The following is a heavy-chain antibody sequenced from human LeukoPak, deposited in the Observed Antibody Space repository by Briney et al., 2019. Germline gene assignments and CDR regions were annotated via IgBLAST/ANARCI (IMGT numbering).Heavy chain of an antibody. V-gene: IGHV1-2*02. Sequence: ASVKVSCKSSGYTLTGYYIHWVRQAPGQGLEWMGWINPNGGGTNYARKFQGRVTMTRDTSISTDYMELSSLTSDDTAVYYCARGNIATRRGYNWFDPWGQGTLVTVSS. D-gene: IGHD6-6*01. J-gene: IGHJ5*01. CDR2: INPNGGGT. CDR3: ARGNIATRRGYNWFDP. CDR1: GYTLTGYY.